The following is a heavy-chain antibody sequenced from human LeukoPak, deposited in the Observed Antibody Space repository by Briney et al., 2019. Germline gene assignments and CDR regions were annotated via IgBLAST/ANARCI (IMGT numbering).Heavy chain of an antibody. Sequence: PGGSLRLSCAASGFTFSTSSMHWVRQTPGKGLDWVALISSDGNNKYYANSVKGRSTISRDNSKNTLSLQMNSLRDDDTAVYYCTRDPRLREFESWGQGTLVTVSS. CDR3: TRDPRLREFES. CDR1: GFTFSTSS. CDR2: ISSDGNNK. V-gene: IGHV3-30-3*01. D-gene: IGHD2-21*02. J-gene: IGHJ1*01.